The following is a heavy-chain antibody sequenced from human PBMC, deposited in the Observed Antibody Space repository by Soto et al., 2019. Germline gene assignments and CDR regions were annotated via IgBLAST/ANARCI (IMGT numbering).Heavy chain of an antibody. J-gene: IGHJ4*02. D-gene: IGHD5-18*01. V-gene: IGHV3-21*01. CDR3: VRDLDTYGQAVFDS. CDR1: GFTFSSYS. Sequence: PGGSLRLSCAASGFTFSSYSMNWVRQAPGKGLEWVSSISSSSSYIYYADSVKGRFTISRDNAKNTVYLQMNSLRAEDTALYYCVRDLDTYGQAVFDSWGQGTLVTVSS. CDR2: ISSSSSYI.